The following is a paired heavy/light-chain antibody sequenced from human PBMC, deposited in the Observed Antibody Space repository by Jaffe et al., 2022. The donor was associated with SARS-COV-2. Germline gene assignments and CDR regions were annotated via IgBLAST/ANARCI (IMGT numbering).Heavy chain of an antibody. Sequence: EVQLVESGGGLVKPGESLRLSCVASGFAAFSNVYMNWVRQAPGKGLEWIGRIISNIDGGTTDYAAPVKGRFTISRDDSKTTVYLQMNSLKTEDTAVYYCMARVDDMIVVVWGQGTLVTVSS. CDR3: MARVDDMIVVV. V-gene: IGHV3-15*01. CDR1: GFAAFSNVY. CDR2: IISNIDGGTT. D-gene: IGHD3-22*01. J-gene: IGHJ4*02.
Light chain of an antibody. CDR1: ALPKEW. V-gene: IGLV3-10*01. J-gene: IGLJ3*02. CDR3: YSRDSSGNQRV. CDR2: EST. Sequence: SYELTQPPSVSVSPGQTARITCSGDALPKEWPYWFQQKSGQAPVLVIYESTKRPSGIPERFSGSSSGTMATLTISGAQVEDEADYYCYSRDSSGNQRVFGGGTKLTVL.